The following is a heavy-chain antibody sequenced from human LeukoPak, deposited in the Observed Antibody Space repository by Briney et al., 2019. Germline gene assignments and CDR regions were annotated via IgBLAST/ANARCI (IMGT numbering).Heavy chain of an antibody. CDR3: AKDYFLVDTAMVDY. V-gene: IGHV3-30*18. CDR2: ISYDGSNK. CDR1: GFTFSSYG. Sequence: GGSLRLSCAASGFTFSSYGMHWVRQAPGKGLEWVAVISYDGSNKYSADSVKGRFTISRDNSKNTLYLQMNSLRAEDTAVYYCAKDYFLVDTAMVDYWGQGTLVTVSS. D-gene: IGHD5-18*01. J-gene: IGHJ4*02.